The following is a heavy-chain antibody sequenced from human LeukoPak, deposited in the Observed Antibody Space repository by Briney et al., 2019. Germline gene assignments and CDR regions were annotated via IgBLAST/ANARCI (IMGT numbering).Heavy chain of an antibody. V-gene: IGHV3-43*02. D-gene: IGHD1-7*01. J-gene: IGHJ5*02. CDR1: GFTFDDYA. CDR2: ISGDGGST. CDR3: AKEAKNWNYNWFDP. Sequence: GGPLRLSCAASGFTFDDYAMHWVRQAPGKGLEWVSLISGDGGSTYYADSVKGRFTISRDNSKNSLYLQMNSLRNEDTALYYCAKEAKNWNYNWFDPWGQGTLVTVSS.